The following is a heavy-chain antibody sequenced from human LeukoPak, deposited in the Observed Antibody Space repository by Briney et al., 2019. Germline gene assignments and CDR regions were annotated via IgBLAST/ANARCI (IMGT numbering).Heavy chain of an antibody. CDR3: AHRQGPPRAFDI. CDR2: SCCDDDK. V-gene: IGHV2-5*02. Sequence: SGPTLVNPTRARTLTCTFSGFSGSTSGVGGGWIRQPPVKALEWLALSCCDDDKSYSPSLKSRLTITKDTSKNQVVLTMTNMDPVDTATYYCAHRQGPPRAFDIWGQGTMVTVSS. J-gene: IGHJ3*02. CDR1: GFSGSTSGVG.